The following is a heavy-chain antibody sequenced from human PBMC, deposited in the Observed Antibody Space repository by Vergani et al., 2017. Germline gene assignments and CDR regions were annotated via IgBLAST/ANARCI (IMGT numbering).Heavy chain of an antibody. D-gene: IGHD2-21*02. CDR3: AKGGVVVTAILRDV. CDR1: GFTFSSDA. J-gene: IGHJ6*04. CDR2: ISGSGGST. V-gene: IGHV3-23*01. Sequence: EVQLLESGGGLVQPGGSLRLSCAASGFTFSSDAMSWVRQAPGKGLEWVSDISGSGGSTYYADSVKGRFTISRDNSKNTLYLQMNSLRAEDTAVYYCAKGGVVVTAILRDVWGKGTTVTVSS.